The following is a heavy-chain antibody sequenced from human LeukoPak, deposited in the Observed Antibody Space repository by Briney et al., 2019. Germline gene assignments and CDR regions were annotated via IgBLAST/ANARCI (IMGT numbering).Heavy chain of an antibody. D-gene: IGHD6-6*01. CDR3: ARDLAGIAARTPTYVDY. J-gene: IGHJ4*02. CDR1: GYTFTRYY. V-gene: IGHV1-2*02. Sequence: GASVKVSCKASGYTFTRYYMHWVRQAAGHGLEGRGWINPNSGGTNYAQKFQGRVTMTRDTSISTAYMELSRLRSDDTAVYYCARDLAGIAARTPTYVDYWGQGTLVTVSS. CDR2: INPNSGGT.